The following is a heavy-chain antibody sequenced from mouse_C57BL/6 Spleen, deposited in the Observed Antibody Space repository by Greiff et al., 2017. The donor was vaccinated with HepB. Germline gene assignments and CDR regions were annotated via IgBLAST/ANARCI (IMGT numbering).Heavy chain of an antibody. V-gene: IGHV5-9*01. CDR2: ISGGGGNT. J-gene: IGHJ2*01. CDR3: ARQRITTVVAPPFDY. Sequence: EVKLVESGGGLVKPGGSLKLSCAASGFTFSSYTMSWVRQTPEKRLEWVATISGGGGNTYYPDSVKGRFTISRDNVKNTLYLQMSSLRSEDTALYYCARQRITTVVAPPFDYWGQGTTLTVSS. CDR1: GFTFSSYT. D-gene: IGHD1-1*01.